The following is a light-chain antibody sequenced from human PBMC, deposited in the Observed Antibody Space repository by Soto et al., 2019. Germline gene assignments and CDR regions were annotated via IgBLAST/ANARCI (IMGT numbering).Light chain of an antibody. CDR1: QGISSG. CDR2: GAS. J-gene: IGKJ1*01. Sequence: AIPLTQSQFSVSASVGDRVTITCRASQGISSGLGWYQQKPGKAPKLLIYGASSLQSGVPSRFSGSGSGTDVTLTISSLQPEDFATYYCLQDYNYPWTFGQGTKVDIK. V-gene: IGKV1-6*01. CDR3: LQDYNYPWT.